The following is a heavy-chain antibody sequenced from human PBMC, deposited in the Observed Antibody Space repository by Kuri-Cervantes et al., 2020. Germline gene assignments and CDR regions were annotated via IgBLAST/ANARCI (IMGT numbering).Heavy chain of an antibody. J-gene: IGHJ4*02. Sequence: LRLSCTVSGGSISSGGYYWSWIRQHPGKGLEWIGYIYYSGSTYYNPSLKSRVTISVDTSKNQFSLKLSSMTAADTAVYYCASSGQLGFWGQGTLVTVSS. D-gene: IGHD6-13*01. CDR1: GGSISSGGYY. V-gene: IGHV4-31*03. CDR3: ASSGQLGF. CDR2: IYYSGST.